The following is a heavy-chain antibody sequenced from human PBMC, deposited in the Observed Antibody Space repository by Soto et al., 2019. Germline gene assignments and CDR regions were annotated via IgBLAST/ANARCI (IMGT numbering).Heavy chain of an antibody. CDR1: GYTFITYG. Sequence: ASVKVSCKDSGYTFITYGINWVRQAPGQGLEWMGWISAYNGNTNYAQKLQGRVTMTTDTSTSTAYMELRSLRSDDTAVYYCARDSVAARPGWFDPWGQGTLVTVSS. CDR2: ISAYNGNT. CDR3: ARDSVAARPGWFDP. V-gene: IGHV1-18*01. D-gene: IGHD6-6*01. J-gene: IGHJ5*02.